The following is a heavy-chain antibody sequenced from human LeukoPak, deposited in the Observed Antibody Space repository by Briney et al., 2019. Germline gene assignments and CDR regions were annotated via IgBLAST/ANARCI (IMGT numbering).Heavy chain of an antibody. CDR3: ARKAQTGSHSGPFDI. J-gene: IGHJ3*02. D-gene: IGHD1-26*01. Sequence: PGGSLRLSCAASGFTFSSHAMNWVRQAPGKGLEWISSISTDSLTIKYADFVSGQFTISRDNAEHLLFLQMNSLRAEGTAVYYCARKAQTGSHSGPFDIWGQGTLVTVSS. V-gene: IGHV3-48*04. CDR1: GFTFSSHA. CDR2: ISTDSLTI.